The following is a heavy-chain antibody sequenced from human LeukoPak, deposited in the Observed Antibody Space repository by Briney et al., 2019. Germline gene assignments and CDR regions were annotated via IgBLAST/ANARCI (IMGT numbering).Heavy chain of an antibody. Sequence: SVKVSCKASGGTFRSYAFTWVRQAPGQGLEWMGGIITVLGIANYAQKFQGRVTITADESTSTAYMELSSLISEDTAVYYCAAPQSRISSYYYVMDVWGQGTTVTVSS. V-gene: IGHV1-69*01. CDR1: GGTFRSYA. CDR3: AAPQSRISSYYYVMDV. J-gene: IGHJ6*02. D-gene: IGHD2-15*01. CDR2: IITVLGIA.